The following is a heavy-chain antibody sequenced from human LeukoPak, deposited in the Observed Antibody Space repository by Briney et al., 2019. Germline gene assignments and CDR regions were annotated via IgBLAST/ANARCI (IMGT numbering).Heavy chain of an antibody. CDR1: GFTFDDYG. CDR2: INWNGGST. J-gene: IGHJ6*03. CDR3: ATAGTTGTTGYYYYYYMGV. V-gene: IGHV3-20*04. Sequence: GGSLRLSCAASGFTFDDYGMSWVRQAPGKGLEWVSGINWNGGSTGYADSVKGRFTISRDNAKNSLYLQMNSLRAEDTALYYCATAGTTGTTGYYYYYYMGVWGKGTTVTVSS. D-gene: IGHD1-1*01.